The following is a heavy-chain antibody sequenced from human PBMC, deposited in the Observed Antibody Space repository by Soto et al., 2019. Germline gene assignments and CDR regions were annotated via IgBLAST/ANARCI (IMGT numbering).Heavy chain of an antibody. CDR3: AKGYSSGWYGASNGFDI. CDR2: ISGSGGST. Sequence: GGSLRLSCAASGFTFSTYAMSWVRQAPGKGLEWVSAISGSGGSTYYADSVKGRFTISRDNSKNTLYLQMNSLRAEDTAVYYCAKGYSSGWYGASNGFDIWGQGSMVTVS. D-gene: IGHD6-19*01. V-gene: IGHV3-23*01. J-gene: IGHJ3*02. CDR1: GFTFSTYA.